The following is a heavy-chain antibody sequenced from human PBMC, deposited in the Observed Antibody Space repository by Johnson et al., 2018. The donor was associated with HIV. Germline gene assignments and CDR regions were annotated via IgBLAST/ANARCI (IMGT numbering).Heavy chain of an antibody. Sequence: QMQLVESGGGVVQPGRSLRLSCAASGFIFSSYAMHWVRQAPGKGLEWVAVISHDGNNKYYADSVKGRFTISSDIFKNTLYLQMNSLRAEDTAVYYCARERNSGSYLFSDAFDICGQGTMVTVSS. CDR2: ISHDGNNK. V-gene: IGHV3-30*04. J-gene: IGHJ3*02. D-gene: IGHD1-26*01. CDR1: GFIFSSYA. CDR3: ARERNSGSYLFSDAFDI.